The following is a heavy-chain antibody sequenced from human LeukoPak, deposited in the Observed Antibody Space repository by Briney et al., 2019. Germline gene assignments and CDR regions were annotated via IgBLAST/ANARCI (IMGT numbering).Heavy chain of an antibody. V-gene: IGHV4-39*01. Sequence: SETLSLTCTVSGGSISSSSYYWGWIRQPPGKGREWIGSIYYSGSTYYNPSLKSRVTISVDTSKNQFSLKLSSVTAADTAVYYCARHRLGNYIPWGQGTLVTVSS. CDR3: ARHRLGNYIP. J-gene: IGHJ5*02. CDR1: GGSISSSSYY. CDR2: IYYSGST. D-gene: IGHD3-22*01.